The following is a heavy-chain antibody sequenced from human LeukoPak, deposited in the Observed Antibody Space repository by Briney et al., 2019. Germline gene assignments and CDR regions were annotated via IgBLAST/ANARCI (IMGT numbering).Heavy chain of an antibody. Sequence: ASVKVSCKASGYTFTSYGISWVRQAPGQGLEWLGWISTYNGNTYYAQKLQGRVTMTTDTSTSTVYMELRSLRSDDTAVYYCAREACSGGSCYGDYWGQGTLVTVSS. D-gene: IGHD2-15*01. CDR3: AREACSGGSCYGDY. CDR2: ISTYNGNT. CDR1: GYTFTSYG. V-gene: IGHV1-18*01. J-gene: IGHJ4*02.